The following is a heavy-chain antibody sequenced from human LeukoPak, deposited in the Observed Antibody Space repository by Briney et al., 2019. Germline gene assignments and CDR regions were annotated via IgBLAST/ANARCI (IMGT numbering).Heavy chain of an antibody. J-gene: IGHJ5*02. Sequence: SETLSLTCAVYGGSFSGYYWSWIRQPPGKGLEWIGEINHSGSTNYNPSLKSRVTISVDTSKNQFSLKLSSVTAADTAVYYCARGTQQLERRSYNWFDPWGQGTLVAVSS. D-gene: IGHD1-1*01. V-gene: IGHV4-34*01. CDR1: GGSFSGYY. CDR2: INHSGST. CDR3: ARGTQQLERRSYNWFDP.